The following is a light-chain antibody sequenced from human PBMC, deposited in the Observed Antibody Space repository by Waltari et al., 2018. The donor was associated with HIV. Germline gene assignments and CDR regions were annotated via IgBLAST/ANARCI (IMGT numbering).Light chain of an antibody. CDR2: TNN. CDR1: SPNIGRNT. CDR3: GVWDDSLNGQV. Sequence: QSVLTQPPSASGTPGQRVTISCSGSSPNIGRNTVNWYQQLPGTAPKLLIYTNNQRPSWVPDRFSGSKSGTSASLAISVLHSDDEAHYYCGVWDDSLNGQVFGGGTKLTVL. V-gene: IGLV1-44*01. J-gene: IGLJ2*01.